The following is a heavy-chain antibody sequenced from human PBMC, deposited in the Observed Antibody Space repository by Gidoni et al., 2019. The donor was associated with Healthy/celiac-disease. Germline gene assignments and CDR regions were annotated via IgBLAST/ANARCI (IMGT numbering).Heavy chain of an antibody. J-gene: IGHJ5*02. CDR3: ARQPYYYDSSGYPNWFDP. Sequence: QLQLQESGPGLVKPSETLSLTCTGSGGSISSSSYYWGWIRQPPGKGLEWIGSIYYSGSTSYNPSLKSRVTISVDTSKNQFSLKLSSVTAADTAVYYCARQPYYYDSSGYPNWFDPWGQGTLVTVSS. CDR1: GGSISSSSYY. CDR2: IYYSGST. D-gene: IGHD3-22*01. V-gene: IGHV4-39*01.